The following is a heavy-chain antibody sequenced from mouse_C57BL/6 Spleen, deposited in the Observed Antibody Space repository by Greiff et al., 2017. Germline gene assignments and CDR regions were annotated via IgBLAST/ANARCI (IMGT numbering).Heavy chain of an antibody. CDR1: GYAFSSSW. V-gene: IGHV1-82*01. Sequence: QVQLQQSGPELVKPGASVKISCKASGYAFSSSWMNWVKQRPGTGLEWIGRIYPGDGDTNYNGKFKGKATLTADKSSSTAYMQLSSLTSEDSAVYFCARSGDYDYDGAWFAYWGQGTLVTVAA. CDR2: IYPGDGDT. D-gene: IGHD2-4*01. J-gene: IGHJ3*01. CDR3: ARSGDYDYDGAWFAY.